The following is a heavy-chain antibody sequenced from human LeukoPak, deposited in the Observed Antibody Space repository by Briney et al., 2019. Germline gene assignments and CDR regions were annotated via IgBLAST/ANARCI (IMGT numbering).Heavy chain of an antibody. D-gene: IGHD2-2*01. CDR2: INPNSGGT. CDR3: ARVGGRPPEYCSSTSCYADY. Sequence: ASVKVSCKASGYTFTSYGTSWVRQAPGQGLEWMGWINPNSGGTNYAQKFQGRVTMTRDTSISTAYMELSRLRSDDTAVYYCARVGGRPPEYCSSTSCYADYWGQGTLVTVSS. V-gene: IGHV1-2*02. J-gene: IGHJ4*02. CDR1: GYTFTSYG.